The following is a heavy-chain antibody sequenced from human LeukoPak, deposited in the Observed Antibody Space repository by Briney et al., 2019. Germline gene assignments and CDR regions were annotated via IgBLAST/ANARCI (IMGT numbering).Heavy chain of an antibody. CDR3: ARDRKPPNWFDP. CDR2: IWYDGSNK. J-gene: IGHJ5*02. V-gene: IGHV3-33*01. Sequence: PGGSLRLSCAASGFTFSSYGMHWVRQAPGKGLEWVAVIWYDGSNKYCADSVKGRFTISRDNSKNTLYLQMNSLRAEDTAVYYCARDRKPPNWFDPWGQGTLVTVSS. CDR1: GFTFSSYG.